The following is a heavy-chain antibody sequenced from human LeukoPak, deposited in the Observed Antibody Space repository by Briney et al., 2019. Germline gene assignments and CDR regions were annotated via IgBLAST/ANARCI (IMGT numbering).Heavy chain of an antibody. V-gene: IGHV4-4*07. CDR2: IYTSGST. CDR3: ARVVVVAGTGYFDY. D-gene: IGHD6-19*01. J-gene: IGHJ4*02. Sequence: PSETLSLTCTVSGGSISSYYWSWIRQPAGKGLEWIGRIYTSGSTNYNPSLKSRVTMSVDTSKNQFSLKLSSVTAADTAVYYCARVVVVAGTGYFDYWGQGTLVTVSS. CDR1: GGSISSYY.